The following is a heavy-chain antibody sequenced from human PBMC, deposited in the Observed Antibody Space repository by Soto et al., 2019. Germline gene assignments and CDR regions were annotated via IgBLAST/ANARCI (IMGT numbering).Heavy chain of an antibody. CDR2: IIPIFGTA. CDR3: ARAADYYDSSSTDADAFDI. J-gene: IGHJ3*02. D-gene: IGHD3-22*01. CDR1: GGTFSSYA. Sequence: QVQLVQSGAEVKKPGSSVKVSCKASGGTFSSYAISWVRQAPGQGLEWMGGIIPIFGTANYAQKFQGRVTITADESTSTAYMELSSLRCEDTAVYYCARAADYYDSSSTDADAFDIWGQGTMVTVSS. V-gene: IGHV1-69*12.